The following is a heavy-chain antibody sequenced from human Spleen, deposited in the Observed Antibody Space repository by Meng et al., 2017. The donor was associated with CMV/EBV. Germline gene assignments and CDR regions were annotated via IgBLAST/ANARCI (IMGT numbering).Heavy chain of an antibody. CDR3: ARDLPGIAARGGMDV. D-gene: IGHD6-13*01. J-gene: IGHJ6*01. Sequence: GGSLRLSCEGSGFTFRSFEMNWVRQAPGKGLEWVAYISSSGGTIHYADSVKGRFTISRDNAKKSLYLQMNSLRAEDTAVYFCARDLPGIAARGGMDVWGQGTTVTVSS. CDR2: ISSSGGTI. V-gene: IGHV3-48*03. CDR1: GFTFRSFE.